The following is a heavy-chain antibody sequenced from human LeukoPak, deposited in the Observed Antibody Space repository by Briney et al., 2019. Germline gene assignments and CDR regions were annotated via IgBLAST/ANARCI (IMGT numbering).Heavy chain of an antibody. CDR2: VYTSGST. CDR3: ARLITGTTTAFDI. J-gene: IGHJ3*02. V-gene: IGHV4-4*07. CDR1: GGSISGYY. Sequence: SETLSLTCTVSGGSISGYYWSWIRQPAGKGLEWIGRVYTSGSTHYNPSLTSRVTMSVDTSKNQFSLKLSSVTAADTAVYYCARLITGTTTAFDIWGQGTMVTVSS. D-gene: IGHD1-7*01.